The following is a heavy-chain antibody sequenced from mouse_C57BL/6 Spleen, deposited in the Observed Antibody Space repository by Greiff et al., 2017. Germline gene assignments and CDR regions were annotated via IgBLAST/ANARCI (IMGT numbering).Heavy chain of an antibody. CDR2: IHPNSGST. J-gene: IGHJ1*03. CDR1: GYTFTSYW. CDR3: EALITTVVKYFDV. Sequence: QVQLQQPGAELVKPGASVKLSCKASGYTFTSYWMHWVKQRPGQGLEWIGMIHPNSGSTNYNEKFKSKATLTVDKSSSTAYMQLSSLTSEDSAVYYCEALITTVVKYFDVWGTGTTVTVSS. D-gene: IGHD1-1*01. V-gene: IGHV1-64*01.